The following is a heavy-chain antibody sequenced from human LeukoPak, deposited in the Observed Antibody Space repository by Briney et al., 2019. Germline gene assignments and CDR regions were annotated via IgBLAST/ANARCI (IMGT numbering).Heavy chain of an antibody. CDR3: ARGFGRWLQLEYFQH. V-gene: IGHV1-69*05. CDR2: IIPIFGTA. CDR1: GGTSSSYA. D-gene: IGHD5-24*01. Sequence: SVKVSCKASGGTSSSYAISWVRQAPGQGLEWMGRIIPIFGTANYAQKFQGRVTITTDESTSTAYMELSSLRSEDTAVYYCARGFGRWLQLEYFQHWGQGTLVTVSS. J-gene: IGHJ1*01.